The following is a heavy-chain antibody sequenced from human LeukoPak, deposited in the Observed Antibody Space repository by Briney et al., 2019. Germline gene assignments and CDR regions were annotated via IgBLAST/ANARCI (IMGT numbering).Heavy chain of an antibody. D-gene: IGHD6-13*01. Sequence: ASVKVSCKASGGTFSSYAISWVRQATGQGLEWMGWMNPNSGNTGYAQKFQGRVTMTRNTSISTAYMELSSLRSEDTAVYYCARVLRIAAAGIGYWGQGTLVTVSS. CDR1: GGTFSSYA. CDR3: ARVLRIAAAGIGY. V-gene: IGHV1-8*02. CDR2: MNPNSGNT. J-gene: IGHJ4*02.